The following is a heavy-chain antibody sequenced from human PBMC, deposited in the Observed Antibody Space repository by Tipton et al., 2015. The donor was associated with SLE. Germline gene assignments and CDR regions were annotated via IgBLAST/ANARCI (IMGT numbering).Heavy chain of an antibody. V-gene: IGHV4-59*11. CDR3: ATSKRGNYGGNRGGFFDY. CDR2: IYYSGST. D-gene: IGHD4-23*01. Sequence: TLSLTCTVSGGSISSHYWSWIRQPPGKGLEWIGYIYYSGSTNYNPSLKSRVTISVDTSKNQFSLKLSSVTAADTAVYYCATSKRGNYGGNRGGFFDYWGQGTLVTVSS. CDR1: GGSISSHY. J-gene: IGHJ4*02.